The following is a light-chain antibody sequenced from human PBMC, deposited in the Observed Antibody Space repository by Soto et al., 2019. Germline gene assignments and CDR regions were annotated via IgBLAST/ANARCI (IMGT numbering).Light chain of an antibody. CDR3: HQYGSSPRT. CDR1: QRVSSSY. V-gene: IGKV3-20*01. J-gene: IGKJ1*01. Sequence: EIVLTQSTDTLSLSPGERATLSCRASQRVSSSYLAWYQQKPGQAPRLLIYGVSTRAPGIPDRFRGSGSGTDFTLTITRLEPEDFAVYYCHQYGSSPRTFGQGTKVEIK. CDR2: GVS.